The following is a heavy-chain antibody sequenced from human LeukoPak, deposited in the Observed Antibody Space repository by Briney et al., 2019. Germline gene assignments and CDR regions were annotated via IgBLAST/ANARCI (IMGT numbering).Heavy chain of an antibody. J-gene: IGHJ4*02. CDR3: VRDVGAVRGEVYFDY. CDR2: ISSSSSTI. V-gene: IGHV3-48*01. D-gene: IGHD3-10*01. Sequence: GGSLRLSCAASGFTFSSYSMNWVRQAPGKGLEWVSYISSSSSTIYYADSVKGRFTISRDNAENSLYLQMNSLRAEDTAMYFCVRDVGAVRGEVYFDYWGQGTLVTVSS. CDR1: GFTFSSYS.